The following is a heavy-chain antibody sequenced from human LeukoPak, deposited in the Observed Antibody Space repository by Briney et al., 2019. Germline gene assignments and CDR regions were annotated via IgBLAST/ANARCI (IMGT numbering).Heavy chain of an antibody. CDR1: GFTFSSYW. CDR3: AKASAMIVVVSKHFDY. Sequence: GGSLRLSCAASGFTFSSYWMHWVRQAPGKGLVWVSRINTDGSNTNYADSVKGRFTISRDNSKNTLYLQMNSLRAEDTAVYYCAKASAMIVVVSKHFDYWGQGTLVTVSS. V-gene: IGHV3-74*01. CDR2: INTDGSNT. J-gene: IGHJ4*02. D-gene: IGHD3-22*01.